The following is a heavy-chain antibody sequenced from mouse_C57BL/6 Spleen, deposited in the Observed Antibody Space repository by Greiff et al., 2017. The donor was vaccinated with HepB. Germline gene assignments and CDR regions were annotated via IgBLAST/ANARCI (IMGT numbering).Heavy chain of an antibody. D-gene: IGHD1-1*01. CDR3: ARVGGITTVVGPYFDY. CDR2: INPNNGGT. CDR1: GYTFTDYN. J-gene: IGHJ2*01. V-gene: IGHV1-18*01. Sequence: EVQLQQSGPELVKPGASVKIPCKASGYTFTDYNMDWVKQSHGKSLEWIGDINPNNGGTIYNQKFKGKATLTVDKSSSTAYMELRSLTSEDTAVYYCARVGGITTVVGPYFDYWGQGTTLTVSS.